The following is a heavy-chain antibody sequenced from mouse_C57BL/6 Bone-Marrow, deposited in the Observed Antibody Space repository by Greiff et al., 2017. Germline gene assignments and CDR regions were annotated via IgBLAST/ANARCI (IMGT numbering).Heavy chain of an antibody. J-gene: IGHJ3*01. V-gene: IGHV5-12*01. D-gene: IGHD2-3*01. Sequence: VQLVESGGGLVQPGGSLKLSCAASGFTFSDYYMYWVRQTPEKRLEWVAYISNGGGSTYYPDTVKGRFTISRDNAKNTLYLQMSRLKSEDTAMYYCARRPGGYYAWFAYWGQGTLVTVSA. CDR3: ARRPGGYYAWFAY. CDR1: GFTFSDYY. CDR2: ISNGGGST.